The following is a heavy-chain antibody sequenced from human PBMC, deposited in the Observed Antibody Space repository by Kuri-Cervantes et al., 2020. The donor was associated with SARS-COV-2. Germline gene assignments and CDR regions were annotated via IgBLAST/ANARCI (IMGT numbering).Heavy chain of an antibody. Sequence: ASVKVSCKASGYTFTSYGISWVRQAPGQGLEWMGWISAYNGNTNYAQKLQGRVTMTTDTSTSTAYMELRSLRPDDTAVYYCASGAYCDFWSGYFCCGMDVWGQGTMVTVSS. CDR3: ASGAYCDFWSGYFCCGMDV. J-gene: IGHJ6*02. D-gene: IGHD3-3*01. V-gene: IGHV1-18*01. CDR2: ISAYNGNT. CDR1: GYTFTSYG.